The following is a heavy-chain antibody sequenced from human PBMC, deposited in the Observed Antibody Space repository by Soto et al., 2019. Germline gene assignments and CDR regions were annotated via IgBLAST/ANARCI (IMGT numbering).Heavy chain of an antibody. Sequence: QVQLAQSANEVKKPGASVRVSCKAAGYTFIRYGIAWVRQAPGQGLEWMGWISPYNDYTVYAQKFQGRVSRTADTSTRTAYMNLRGLKSDDTAVYYCARGGYYDNSWGKLSHYGLDVWGQGTSVSVSS. CDR2: ISPYNDYT. J-gene: IGHJ6*02. V-gene: IGHV1-18*01. CDR3: ARGGYYDNSWGKLSHYGLDV. CDR1: GYTFIRYG. D-gene: IGHD3-16*01.